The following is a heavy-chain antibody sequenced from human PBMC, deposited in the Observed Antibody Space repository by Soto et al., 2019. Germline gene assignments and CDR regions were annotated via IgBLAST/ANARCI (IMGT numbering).Heavy chain of an antibody. V-gene: IGHV1-69*13. CDR2: IIPIFGTA. Sequence: ASVKVSCKASGGTFSSYAISWVRQAPGQGLEWMGGIIPIFGTANYAQKFQGRVTITADESTSTAYMELSSLRSEDTAVYYCAVDFWSGIYYYYGMDVWGQGTTVTVSS. CDR1: GGTFSSYA. CDR3: AVDFWSGIYYYYGMDV. D-gene: IGHD3-3*01. J-gene: IGHJ6*02.